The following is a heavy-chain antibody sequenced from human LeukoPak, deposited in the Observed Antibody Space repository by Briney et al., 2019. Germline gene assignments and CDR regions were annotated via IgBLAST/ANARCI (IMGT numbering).Heavy chain of an antibody. CDR1: GFTFSSYS. J-gene: IGHJ6*02. Sequence: GRSVRLSCAASGFTFSSYSMHWVRQAPGKGLEWVAVISYDESSEYYADSVRGRFTISRDNSKNTLYLQMNSLGAEDTAVFYCARDRSDYSIKYYYYYGMDVWGQGTTVTVSS. D-gene: IGHD3-16*01. CDR2: ISYDESSE. CDR3: ARDRSDYSIKYYYYYGMDV. V-gene: IGHV3-30-3*01.